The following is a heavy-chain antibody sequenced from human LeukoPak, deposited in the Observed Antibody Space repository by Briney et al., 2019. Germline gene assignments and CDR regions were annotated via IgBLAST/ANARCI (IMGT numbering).Heavy chain of an antibody. D-gene: IGHD6-19*01. V-gene: IGHV1-2*02. CDR3: ARVRDNSSGWYYFDH. CDR1: GYTFTSYY. CDR2: INPNSGGT. Sequence: ASVKVSCKASGYTFTSYYMHWVRQAPGQGLEWMGWINPNSGGTNYAQKFQGRVTMTRDTSISTAYMELSRLRSDDTAVYYCARVRDNSSGWYYFDHWGQGTLVTVSS. J-gene: IGHJ4*02.